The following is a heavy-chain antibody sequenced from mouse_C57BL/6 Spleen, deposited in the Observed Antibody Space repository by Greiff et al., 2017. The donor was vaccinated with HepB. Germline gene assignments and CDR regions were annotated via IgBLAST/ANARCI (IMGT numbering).Heavy chain of an antibody. CDR1: GFTFSSYA. D-gene: IGHD1-1*01. J-gene: IGHJ1*03. V-gene: IGHV5-4*03. CDR3: ARGITTVVARTLWYFDV. CDR2: ISDGGSYT. Sequence: EVKVVESGGGLVKPGGSLKLSCAASGFTFSSYAMSWVRQTPEKRLEWVATISDGGSYTYYPDNVKGRFTISRDNAKNNLYLQMSHLKSEDTAMYYGARGITTVVARTLWYFDVWGTGTTVTVSS.